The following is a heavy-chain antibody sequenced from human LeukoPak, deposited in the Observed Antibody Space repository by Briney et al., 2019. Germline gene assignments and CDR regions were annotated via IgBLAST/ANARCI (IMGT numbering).Heavy chain of an antibody. V-gene: IGHV4-61*02. D-gene: IGHD5-24*01. J-gene: IGHJ3*02. CDR1: GGSISSNNYY. CDR2: IYTSGST. CDR3: ARVNRRWLHRDAFDI. Sequence: TLSLTCTVSGGSISSNNYYWSWIRQPAGKGLEWIGRIYTSGSTNYNPSLKSRVTMSVDTSKNQFSLKLSSVTAADTAVYYCARVNRRWLHRDAFDIWGQGTIVTVSS.